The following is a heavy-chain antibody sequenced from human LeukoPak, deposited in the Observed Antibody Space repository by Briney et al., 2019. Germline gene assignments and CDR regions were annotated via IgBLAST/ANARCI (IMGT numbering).Heavy chain of an antibody. CDR3: ARDYYDSSGYYYYYMDV. D-gene: IGHD3-22*01. CDR1: GDNVSSNSAA. Sequence: SQTLSLTCAISGDNVSSNSAAWNWLRQSPSRGLEWLGRTYYRSKWYNDYAVSVKSRITINPDTSKNQFSLQLNSVTPEDTAVYYCARDYYDSSGYYYYYMDVWGKGTTVTVSS. V-gene: IGHV6-1*01. CDR2: TYYRSKWYN. J-gene: IGHJ6*03.